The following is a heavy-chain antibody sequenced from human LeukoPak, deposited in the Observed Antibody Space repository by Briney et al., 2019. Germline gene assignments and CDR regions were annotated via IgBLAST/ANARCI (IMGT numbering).Heavy chain of an antibody. CDR1: GGTFSSYA. CDR2: ISAYNGNT. V-gene: IGHV1-18*01. CDR3: ARVDGSLRLGELSRILGRWFDP. J-gene: IGHJ5*02. Sequence: GASVKVSCKASGGTFSSYAISWVRQAPGQGLEWMGWISAYNGNTNYAQKLQGRVTMTTDTSTSTAYMELRSLRSDDTAVYYCARVDGSLRLGELSRILGRWFDPWGQGTLVTVSS. D-gene: IGHD3-16*02.